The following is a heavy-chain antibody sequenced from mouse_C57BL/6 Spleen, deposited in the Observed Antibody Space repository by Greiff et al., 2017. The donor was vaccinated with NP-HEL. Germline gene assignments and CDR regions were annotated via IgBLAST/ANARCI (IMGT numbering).Heavy chain of an antibody. CDR3: AMANWEGTWFAY. J-gene: IGHJ3*01. Sequence: VKLMESGAELVKPGASVKVSCKASGYTFTSYWMHWVKQRPGQGLEWIGRIHPSDSDTNYNQKFKGKATLTVDKSSSTAYMRLSSLTSEDSAVYYCAMANWEGTWFAYWGQGTLVTVSA. CDR2: IHPSDSDT. CDR1: GYTFTSYW. D-gene: IGHD4-1*01. V-gene: IGHV1-74*01.